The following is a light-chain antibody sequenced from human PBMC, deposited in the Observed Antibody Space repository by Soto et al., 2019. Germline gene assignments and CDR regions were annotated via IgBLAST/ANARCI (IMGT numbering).Light chain of an antibody. CDR2: VNS. Sequence: HSVLTQPPSVSGAPGQRVTISCTGSSSNVGAGYAVHWYQQLPGTAPKLLIYVNSNRPSGVPDRFSGSKSGTSASLAITGLQAEDEADYYCQSYDNSLSGHVVFGGGTKLTVL. CDR1: SSNVGAGYA. V-gene: IGLV1-40*01. CDR3: QSYDNSLSGHVV. J-gene: IGLJ2*01.